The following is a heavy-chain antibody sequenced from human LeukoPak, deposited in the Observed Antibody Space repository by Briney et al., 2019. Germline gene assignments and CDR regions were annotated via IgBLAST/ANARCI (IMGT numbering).Heavy chain of an antibody. D-gene: IGHD2-2*01. CDR1: GFSVSRNY. V-gene: IGHV3-53*01. CDR3: ARWVCGSTSCYYDY. CDR2: LYSDGTT. J-gene: IGHJ4*02. Sequence: GGSLRLSCAASGFSVSRNYMSWLRQAPGMGLEWVSMLYSDGTTYYTDSVKGRFTISRDNSKNTLYLQMNSLRAEDTAVYYCARWVCGSTSCYYDYWGQGVLVTVSS.